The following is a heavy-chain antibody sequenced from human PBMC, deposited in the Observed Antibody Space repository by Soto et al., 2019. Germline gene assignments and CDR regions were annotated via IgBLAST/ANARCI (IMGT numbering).Heavy chain of an antibody. CDR1: GGSISSYY. J-gene: IGHJ5*02. D-gene: IGHD3-22*01. Sequence: PSDTLSLTCTVSGGSISSYYWSWIRQPPGKGLEWIGYIYYSGSTNYNPSLKSRVTISVDTSKNQFSLKLSSVTAADTAVYYCGRGFGGVLYDSSGPYDYTWFDPGGKGTLVTVP. CDR3: GRGFGGVLYDSSGPYDYTWFDP. CDR2: IYYSGST. V-gene: IGHV4-59*01.